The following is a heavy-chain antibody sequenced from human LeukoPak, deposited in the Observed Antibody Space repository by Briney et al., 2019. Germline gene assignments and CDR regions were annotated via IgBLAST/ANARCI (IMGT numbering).Heavy chain of an antibody. CDR2: ISSDGGST. J-gene: IGHJ4*02. CDR3: ARVPGSSWYGADDY. V-gene: IGHV3-64*01. CDR1: GFTFSSYA. Sequence: PGGSLRLSCAASGFTFSSYAMHWVRQAPGKGLQYVSAISSDGGSTYYANSVKGRFTISRDNSKNTLYLQMGSLRAEDMAVYYCARVPGSSWYGADDYWGQGTLVTVSS. D-gene: IGHD6-13*01.